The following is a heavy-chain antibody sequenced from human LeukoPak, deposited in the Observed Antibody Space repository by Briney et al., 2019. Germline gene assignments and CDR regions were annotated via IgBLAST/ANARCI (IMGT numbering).Heavy chain of an antibody. CDR2: LSWNSDSI. Sequence: PGRSLRLSCAAAGFTFDDYAMDWVRHAPGKGREWVSGLSWNSDSIDYADFGEGRFTISRDNRKNSLLLQVNSLREEDTALYFCTKGFGNTDYYGRISDYWGQGTLVTVSS. CDR3: TKGFGNTDYYGRISDY. J-gene: IGHJ4*02. D-gene: IGHD3-10*01. CDR1: GFTFDDYA. V-gene: IGHV3-9*01.